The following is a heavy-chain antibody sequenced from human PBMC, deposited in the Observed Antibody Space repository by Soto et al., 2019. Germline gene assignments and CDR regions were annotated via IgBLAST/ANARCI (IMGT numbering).Heavy chain of an antibody. CDR2: IYYSGMI. CDR3: ARHYLFGDRFDY. CDR1: GGSISSSSYY. D-gene: IGHD3-10*02. V-gene: IGHV4-39*01. Sequence: SETLSLTCTVSGGSISSSSYYWGWIRQPPGKGLEWIGSIYYSGMIYYNPSLKSRVTLSVDTSKNQFSLKLSSVTAADTAVYYCARHYLFGDRFDYWGQGTLVTVSS. J-gene: IGHJ4*02.